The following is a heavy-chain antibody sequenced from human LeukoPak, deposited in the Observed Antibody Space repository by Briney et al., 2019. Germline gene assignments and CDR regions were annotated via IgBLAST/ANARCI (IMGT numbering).Heavy chain of an antibody. V-gene: IGHV3-15*01. Sequence: GGSLRLSCAASGFTFSNAWMSWVRQAPGNGLEWVGRIKSKTDGGTTDYAAPVKGRFTISRDDSKNTLYLQMNSLKTEDTAVYYCTTRAYYGDFGLDWGQGTLVTVSS. CDR3: TTRAYYGDFGLD. CDR2: IKSKTDGGTT. CDR1: GFTFSNAW. J-gene: IGHJ4*02. D-gene: IGHD4-17*01.